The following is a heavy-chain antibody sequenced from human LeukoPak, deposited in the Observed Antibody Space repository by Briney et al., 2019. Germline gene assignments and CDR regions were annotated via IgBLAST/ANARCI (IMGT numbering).Heavy chain of an antibody. J-gene: IGHJ4*02. D-gene: IGHD3-10*01. Sequence: GGSLRLSCAASGFTFSSYAMHWVRQAPGKGLEWVAVISYDGSNKYYADSVKGRFTISRDNSKNTLYLQMNSMRAEDTAVYYCAKDSVPILLWFGELSSTTPDYWGQGTLVTVSS. V-gene: IGHV3-30*04. CDR3: AKDSVPILLWFGELSSTTPDY. CDR2: ISYDGSNK. CDR1: GFTFSSYA.